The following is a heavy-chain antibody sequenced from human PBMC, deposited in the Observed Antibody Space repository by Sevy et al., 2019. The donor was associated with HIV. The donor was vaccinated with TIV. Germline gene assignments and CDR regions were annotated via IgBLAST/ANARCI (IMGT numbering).Heavy chain of an antibody. J-gene: IGHJ6*02. CDR3: ARGQENIVLVPAAPMTDYYYYYGMDV. Sequence: GGSLRLSCAASGFTFSSYGMHWVRQAPGKGLEWVAVIWYDGSNKYYADSVKGRFTISRDNSKNTLYLQMNSLRAEDTAVYYCARGQENIVLVPAAPMTDYYYYYGMDVWGQGTTVTVSS. D-gene: IGHD2-2*01. CDR2: IWYDGSNK. CDR1: GFTFSSYG. V-gene: IGHV3-33*01.